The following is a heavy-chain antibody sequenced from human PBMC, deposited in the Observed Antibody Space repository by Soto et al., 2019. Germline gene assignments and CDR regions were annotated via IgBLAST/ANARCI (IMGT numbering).Heavy chain of an antibody. J-gene: IGHJ1*01. CDR3: ARLGYCSGGSCYSRYFQH. CDR2: IYYSGST. V-gene: IGHV4-39*01. CDR1: GGSISSSSYY. Sequence: SETLSLTCTVSGGSISSSSYYWGWIRQPPGKGLEWIGSIYYSGSTYYNPSLKSRVTISVDTSKNQFSLKLSSVTAADTAVYYCARLGYCSGGSCYSRYFQHWGQGTLVTVSS. D-gene: IGHD2-15*01.